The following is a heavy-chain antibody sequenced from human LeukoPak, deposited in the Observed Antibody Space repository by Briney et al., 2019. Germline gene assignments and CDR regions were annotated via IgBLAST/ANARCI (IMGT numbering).Heavy chain of an antibody. V-gene: IGHV4-34*01. Sequence: SETLSLTCTVSGGSFSFYFWHWIRQPPGEGLDWVGEIDNRGSIHYKPSLRRRGIISIDTSGNDFSLKRTSGAGADTTEYFCTKDSDSGFQWGQGRLVTVSS. CDR3: TKDSDSGFQ. CDR1: GGSFSFYF. J-gene: IGHJ4*02. CDR2: IDNRGSI. D-gene: IGHD3-16*01.